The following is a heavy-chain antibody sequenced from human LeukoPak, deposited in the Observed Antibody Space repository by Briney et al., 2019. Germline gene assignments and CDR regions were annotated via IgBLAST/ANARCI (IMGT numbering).Heavy chain of an antibody. CDR2: ISAYNGNT. Sequence: ASVKVSCKASGYTFTSYGISWVRQAPGQGLEWMGWISAYNGNTNYAQKLQGRVTMTTDTSTSTDYMELRSLRSDDTAVYYCARDRGYYGSGSHPSWFDPWGQGTLVTVSS. V-gene: IGHV1-18*04. CDR3: ARDRGYYGSGSHPSWFDP. J-gene: IGHJ5*02. CDR1: GYTFTSYG. D-gene: IGHD3-10*01.